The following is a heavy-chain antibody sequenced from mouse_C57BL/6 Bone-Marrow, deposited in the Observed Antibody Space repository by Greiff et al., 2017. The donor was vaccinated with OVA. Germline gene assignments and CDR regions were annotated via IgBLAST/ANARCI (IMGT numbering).Heavy chain of an antibody. Sequence: EVQLQQSGPELVKPGASVKISCKASGYTFTDYYLHWVKQSHGQSLEWIGDINPNNGGTSYNQKFKGKATLTVDKSSSTAYMELRSLTSEDSAVYYCARYYLDAYWGQGTLVTVSA. D-gene: IGHD1-1*02. J-gene: IGHJ3*01. CDR2: INPNNGGT. CDR1: GYTFTDYY. CDR3: ARYYLDAY. V-gene: IGHV1-26*01.